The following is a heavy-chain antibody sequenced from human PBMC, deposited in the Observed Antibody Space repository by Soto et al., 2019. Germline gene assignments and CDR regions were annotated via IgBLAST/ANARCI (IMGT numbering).Heavy chain of an antibody. CDR1: GFTFSDYN. J-gene: IGHJ4*02. V-gene: IGHV3-21*01. Sequence: GGSLRLSCAASGFTFSDYNMNWVRQAPGKGLEWVSFISSSGRYIYYADSMKGRLTISRDNAQNSVYLQMTSLRTEDTAVYYCARDDYSSGWKPRLFDSWGQGTLVTVSS. D-gene: IGHD6-19*01. CDR3: ARDDYSSGWKPRLFDS. CDR2: ISSSGRYI.